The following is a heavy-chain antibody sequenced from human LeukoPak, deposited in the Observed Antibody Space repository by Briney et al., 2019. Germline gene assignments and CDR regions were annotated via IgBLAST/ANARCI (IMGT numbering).Heavy chain of an antibody. CDR3: ARVSCSGGTCYDLGWFDS. CDR1: GYTSIDYH. CDR2: INPNRSGT. J-gene: IGHJ5*01. D-gene: IGHD2-15*01. V-gene: IGHV1-2*02. Sequence: ASVKVSCTGSGYTSIDYHIHWVRQAPGQGLEWMGWINPNRSGTIYAQKFQGRVTLTRDTSINTAYMELSRLTSDDAAMYYCARVSCSGGTCYDLGWFDSWGQGTLVTVS.